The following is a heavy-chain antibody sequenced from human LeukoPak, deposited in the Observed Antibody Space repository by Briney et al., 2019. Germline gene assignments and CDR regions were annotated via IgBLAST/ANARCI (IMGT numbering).Heavy chain of an antibody. D-gene: IGHD3-10*01. CDR2: IYTSGRT. Sequence: PSETLSLTCTVSGASISTYYWSWIRQPAGKGLEWIGRIYTSGRTNYNPSLKSRVTMSADTSKNQFSLRVSSVTAADTAVYYCARRKMRNMVRGVVGWFDPWGQGTLVTVSS. CDR1: GASISTYY. J-gene: IGHJ5*02. V-gene: IGHV4-4*07. CDR3: ARRKMRNMVRGVVGWFDP.